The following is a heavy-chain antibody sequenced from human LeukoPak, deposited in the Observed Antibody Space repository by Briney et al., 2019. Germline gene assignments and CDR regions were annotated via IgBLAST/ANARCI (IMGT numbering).Heavy chain of an antibody. CDR1: GGSISSGGYS. V-gene: IGHV4-30-2*01. D-gene: IGHD5-18*01. CDR3: ARHGDTAMVYDWFDP. Sequence: PSQTLSLTCAVSGGSISSGGYSWSWIRQPPGKGLEWIGYIYHSGSTYYNPSLKSRVTIPVDRSKNQFSLKLSSVTAADTAVYYCARHGDTAMVYDWFDPWGQGTLVNVSS. J-gene: IGHJ5*02. CDR2: IYHSGST.